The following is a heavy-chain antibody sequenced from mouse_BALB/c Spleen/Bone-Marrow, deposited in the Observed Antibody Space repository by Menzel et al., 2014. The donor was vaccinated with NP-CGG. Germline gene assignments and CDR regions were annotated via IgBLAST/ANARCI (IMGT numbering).Heavy chain of an antibody. Sequence: VMLVESGPGLVAPSQSLSITCTVSGFSLTDYGVNWVRQPPGKNLEWLGMIWGDGSTDYNSALKSRLSISKDNSQSQVFLKMNSPETDDTARYYCARDLYYYGFDYWGQGTTLTVSS. V-gene: IGHV2-6-7*01. CDR1: GFSLTDYG. D-gene: IGHD1-1*01. CDR2: IWGDGST. J-gene: IGHJ2*01. CDR3: ARDLYYYGFDY.